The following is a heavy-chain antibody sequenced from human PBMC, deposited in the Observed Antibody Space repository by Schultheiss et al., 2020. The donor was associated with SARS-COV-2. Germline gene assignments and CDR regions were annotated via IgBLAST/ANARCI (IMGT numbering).Heavy chain of an antibody. D-gene: IGHD3-3*02. CDR1: GFTFSSYE. Sequence: GGSLRLSCAASGFTFSSYEMNWVRQAPGKGLEWVSYISSSGSTIYYSDSVKGRFTISRDNAKNSLFLQMNSLRAEDTAVYYCARDQHFWSGYHSFDYWGQGTLVTVSS. J-gene: IGHJ4*02. V-gene: IGHV3-48*03. CDR3: ARDQHFWSGYHSFDY. CDR2: ISSSGSTI.